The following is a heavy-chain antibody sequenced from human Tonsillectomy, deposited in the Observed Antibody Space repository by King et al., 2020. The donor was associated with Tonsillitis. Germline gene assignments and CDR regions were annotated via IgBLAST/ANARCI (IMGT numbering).Heavy chain of an antibody. CDR1: GFTFSSYG. Sequence: QLVQSGGGLVQPGGSLRVSCAVSGFTFSSYGMSWVRQAPGKGLEWVSAISGSGGSTYYADSVKGRFTISRDNSKKTLFLQMNSLRAEDTAVYYCANDLTVAGTEKRYYGMDVWGQGTTVTVSS. CDR3: ANDLTVAGTEKRYYGMDV. D-gene: IGHD6-19*01. J-gene: IGHJ6*02. CDR2: ISGSGGST. V-gene: IGHV3-23*04.